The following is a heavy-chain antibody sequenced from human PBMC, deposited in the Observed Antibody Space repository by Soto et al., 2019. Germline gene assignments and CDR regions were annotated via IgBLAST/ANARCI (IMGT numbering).Heavy chain of an antibody. V-gene: IGHV1-18*01. J-gene: IGHJ6*02. D-gene: IGHD3-10*01. CDR3: ASSPGDYYGSGSYYSWGRAYYYYGMDV. Sequence: QVQLVQSGAEVKKPGASVKVSCKASGYTFTSYGISWVRQAPGQGLEWMGWISAYSGNTNYAQKLQGRVTMTTDTSTSSAYMELRSLRSDDTAVYYCASSPGDYYGSGSYYSWGRAYYYYGMDVWGQGTTVTVSS. CDR2: ISAYSGNT. CDR1: GYTFTSYG.